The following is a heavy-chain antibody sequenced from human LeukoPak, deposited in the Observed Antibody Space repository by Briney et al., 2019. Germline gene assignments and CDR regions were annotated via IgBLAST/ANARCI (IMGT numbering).Heavy chain of an antibody. CDR3: ARARGLIAAAGPNWFDP. J-gene: IGHJ5*02. CDR1: GYTLTGYY. D-gene: IGHD6-13*01. CDR2: INPNSGGT. Sequence: GASVNVSCKASGYTLTGYYMHWVRQAPGQGLEWMGRINPNSGGTNYAQKFQGRVTMTRDTSISTAYMELSRLRSDDTAVYYCARARGLIAAAGPNWFDPWGQGTLVTVSS. V-gene: IGHV1-2*06.